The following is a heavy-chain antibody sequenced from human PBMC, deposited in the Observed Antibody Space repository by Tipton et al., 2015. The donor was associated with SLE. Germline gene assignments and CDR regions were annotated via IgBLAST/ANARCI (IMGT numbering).Heavy chain of an antibody. CDR3: GRGGPPNAIDI. J-gene: IGHJ3*02. V-gene: IGHV3-74*01. CDR1: GFTFSSYW. Sequence: SLRLSCEASGFTFSSYWMHWVRQGPGKGLVWVSGINREGSDTRYGDSAKGRFTISRDNAKNTLYLQMHSLRVDDTAVYYCGRGGPPNAIDIWGRGTPVSVSS. CDR2: INREGSDT.